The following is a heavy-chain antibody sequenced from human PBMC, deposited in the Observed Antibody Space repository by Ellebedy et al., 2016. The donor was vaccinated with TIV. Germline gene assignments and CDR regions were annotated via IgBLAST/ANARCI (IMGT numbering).Heavy chain of an antibody. V-gene: IGHV3-73*01. CDR2: IRSKANSYAT. Sequence: PGGSLRLSCAASGFTFSGSAMHLVRQESGQGLEWVGRIRSKANSYATAYAASVKGRFTISRDDSKNTAYLQMNRLKTEDTAVYDCTRWQLHYYYGMDVWGQGTTVTVSS. J-gene: IGHJ6*02. CDR1: GFTFSGSA. D-gene: IGHD1-26*01. CDR3: TRWQLHYYYGMDV.